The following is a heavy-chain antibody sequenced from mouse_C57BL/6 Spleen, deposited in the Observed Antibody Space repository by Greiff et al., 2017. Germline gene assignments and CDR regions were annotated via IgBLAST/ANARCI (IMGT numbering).Heavy chain of an antibody. CDR3: ARGSYKWDAMDY. CDR1: GYTFTSYW. CDR2: IDPSDSET. D-gene: IGHD1-3*01. J-gene: IGHJ4*01. Sequence: QVQLQQPGAELVRPGSSVKLSCKASGYTFTSYWMHWVKQRPIQGLEWIGNIDPSDSETHYNQKFKDKATLTVDKSSSTAYMQLSSLTSEDSAVYYCARGSYKWDAMDYWGQGTSVTVSS. V-gene: IGHV1-52*01.